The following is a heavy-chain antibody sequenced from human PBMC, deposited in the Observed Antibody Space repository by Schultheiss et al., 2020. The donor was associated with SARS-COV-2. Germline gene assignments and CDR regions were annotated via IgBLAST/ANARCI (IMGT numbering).Heavy chain of an antibody. CDR2: ISSSGSTI. J-gene: IGHJ3*02. Sequence: GGSLRLSCAASGFTFSSYEMIWVRQAPGKGLEWVSYISSSGSTIYYADSVKGRFTISRDNAKNSLYLQMNSLRAEDTAVYYCARDLKYFYDSSGYYYDAFDIWGQGTMVTVSS. CDR1: GFTFSSYE. D-gene: IGHD3-22*01. V-gene: IGHV3-48*03. CDR3: ARDLKYFYDSSGYYYDAFDI.